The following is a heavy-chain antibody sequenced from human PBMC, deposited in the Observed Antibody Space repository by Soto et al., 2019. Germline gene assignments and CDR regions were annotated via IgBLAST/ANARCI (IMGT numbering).Heavy chain of an antibody. D-gene: IGHD3-9*01. V-gene: IGHV1-24*01. CDR1: GYTLSELS. J-gene: IGHJ4*02. Sequence: ASVKVSWKVSGYTLSELSMFWVRQAPGKGLEWMGGFDPEDGETIYAQKFQGRITMTEDTSTDTAYMELSSLRSEDTAVYYCATAHLIRYGRDYWGQGTLVTVSS. CDR3: ATAHLIRYGRDY. CDR2: FDPEDGET.